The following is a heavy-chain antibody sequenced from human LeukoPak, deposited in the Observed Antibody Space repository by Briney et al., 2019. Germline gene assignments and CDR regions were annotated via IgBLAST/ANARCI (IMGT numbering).Heavy chain of an antibody. CDR3: VKWTGYGMY. V-gene: IGHV3-23*01. J-gene: IGHJ4*02. CDR1: GFTFSSQS. D-gene: IGHD3/OR15-3a*01. Sequence: PGGSLRLSCAASGFTFSSQSMTWVRQAPGKGLEWVSGISGSGDNTYYADSVKGRFTISRDNSKNTLYLQMSSLGVEDTAAYYCVKWTGYGMYWGQGTLVTVSS. CDR2: ISGSGDNT.